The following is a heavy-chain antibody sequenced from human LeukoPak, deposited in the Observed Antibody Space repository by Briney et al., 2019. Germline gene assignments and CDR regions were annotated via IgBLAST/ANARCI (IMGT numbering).Heavy chain of an antibody. CDR1: GYTFTSYD. CDR2: MNPNSGNT. CDR3: ARGGTGTGFVSYYYYMDV. D-gene: IGHD1-1*01. Sequence: ASVKVSCKASGYTFTSYDINWVRQATGQGLEWMGWMNPNSGNTGYAQKFQGRVTITRNTSISTAYMELSSLRSEDTAVYYCARGGTGTGFVSYYYYMDVWGKGTTVTVSS. V-gene: IGHV1-8*03. J-gene: IGHJ6*03.